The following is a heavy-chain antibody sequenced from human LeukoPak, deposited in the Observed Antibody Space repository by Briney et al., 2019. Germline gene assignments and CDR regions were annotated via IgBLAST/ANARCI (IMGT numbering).Heavy chain of an antibody. V-gene: IGHV3-48*04. Sequence: GGSLRLSCAASGFTFSSYSMNWVRQAPGKGLEWVSYISSSSSTIYYADSVKGRFTISRDNAKNSLYLQMNSLRAKDTAVYYCARGGDMTTVTTVDYWGQGTLVTVSS. CDR2: ISSSSSTI. J-gene: IGHJ4*02. CDR1: GFTFSSYS. D-gene: IGHD4-17*01. CDR3: ARGGDMTTVTTVDY.